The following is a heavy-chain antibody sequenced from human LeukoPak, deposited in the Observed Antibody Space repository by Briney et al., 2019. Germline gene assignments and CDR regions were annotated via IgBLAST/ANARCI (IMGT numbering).Heavy chain of an antibody. Sequence: SETLSLTCDVSSYSISSGYYWGWIRQPPGKGLEWIGSIYHSGRTYYNPSLKSRVTISVDTSKNQFSLKLSSVTAADTAVYYCARLRDYYYYCMDVWGKGTPVTVSS. V-gene: IGHV4-38-2*01. J-gene: IGHJ6*03. CDR3: ARLRDYYYYCMDV. CDR1: SYSISSGYY. CDR2: IYHSGRT.